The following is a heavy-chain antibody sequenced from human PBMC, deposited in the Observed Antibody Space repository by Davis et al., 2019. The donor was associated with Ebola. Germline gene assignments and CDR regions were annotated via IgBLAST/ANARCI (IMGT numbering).Heavy chain of an antibody. CDR2: TYYSGTT. Sequence: SETLSLTCTVSGGSISSGGYYWSWIRQHPGKGLEWIGYTYYSGTTYYNPSLKSRVTISVDTSKNQFSLKLSSVTAADTAVYYCARGGLVAGADYWGQGTLVTVSS. V-gene: IGHV4-31*03. CDR3: ARGGLVAGADY. D-gene: IGHD3/OR15-3a*01. CDR1: GGSISSGGYY. J-gene: IGHJ4*02.